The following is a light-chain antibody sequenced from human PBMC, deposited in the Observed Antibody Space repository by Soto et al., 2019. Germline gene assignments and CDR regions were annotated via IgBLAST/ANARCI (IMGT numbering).Light chain of an antibody. CDR1: QSMSSF. CDR3: QQRSYWPLT. V-gene: IGKV3-11*01. Sequence: EIVFTQSPGTLSFSPGERATLSCRASQSMSSFLAWYQQKPGQAPRLLIYEASTRAAGIPPRFSGSGSGTDFTLTISILEPEDFAVYYCQQRSYWPLTFGQGTRLEIK. CDR2: EAS. J-gene: IGKJ5*01.